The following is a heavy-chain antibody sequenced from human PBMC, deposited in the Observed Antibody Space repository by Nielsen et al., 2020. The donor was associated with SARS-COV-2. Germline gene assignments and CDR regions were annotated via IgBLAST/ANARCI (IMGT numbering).Heavy chain of an antibody. V-gene: IGHV3-23*01. Sequence: VRQAPGKGLEWVSFISGSSGNTNYADSVKGRFTISRDNSKNTLYLQMNSLRAEDTAVYYCAKDSMFGYYYDSSGYYFDYWGQGTLVTVSS. D-gene: IGHD3-22*01. CDR3: AKDSMFGYYYDSSGYYFDY. J-gene: IGHJ4*02. CDR2: ISGSSGNT.